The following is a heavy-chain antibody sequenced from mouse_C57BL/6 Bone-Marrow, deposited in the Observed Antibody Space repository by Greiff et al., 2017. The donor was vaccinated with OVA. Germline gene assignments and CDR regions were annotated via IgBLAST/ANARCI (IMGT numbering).Heavy chain of an antibody. CDR2: IRNKANGYTT. CDR1: GFTFTDYY. Sequence: EVKLQESGGGLVQPGGSLSLSCAASGFTFTDYYMSWVRQPPGQALEWLGSIRNKANGYTTEYSVSVKGRFTISRDNSQSILYLQMDALRAGDSAPYYCARYRQLWSFDYWGQGTTLTVSS. CDR3: ARYRQLWSFDY. D-gene: IGHD3-3*01. V-gene: IGHV7-3*01. J-gene: IGHJ2*01.